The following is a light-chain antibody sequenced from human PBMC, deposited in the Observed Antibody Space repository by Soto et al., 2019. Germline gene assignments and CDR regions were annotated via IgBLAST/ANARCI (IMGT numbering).Light chain of an antibody. V-gene: IGKV3-15*01. CDR3: QHYYNWPPIS. J-gene: IGKJ4*01. Sequence: EIVMTQSPATLSVSPGERATLSCRASQGVGTKLAWYQQRPGQGPRILIYDASSRATGIPARFSGSGSGTEFTLIISSLQSEDFAVYYCQHYYNWPPISFGGGTKVEIK. CDR2: DAS. CDR1: QGVGTK.